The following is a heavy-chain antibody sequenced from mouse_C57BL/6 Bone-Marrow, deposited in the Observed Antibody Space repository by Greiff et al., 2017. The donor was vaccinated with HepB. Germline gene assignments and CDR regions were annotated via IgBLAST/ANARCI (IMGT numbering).Heavy chain of an antibody. J-gene: IGHJ1*03. CDR1: GFNIKDDY. CDR2: IDPENGDT. D-gene: IGHD1-1*01. CDR3: TDSRRDWYFDV. V-gene: IGHV14-4*01. Sequence: EVKLMESGAELVRPGASVKLSCTASGFNIKDDYMHWVKQRPEQGLEWIGWIDPENGDTEYASKFQGKATITADTSSNTAYLQLSSLTSEDTAVYYCTDSRRDWYFDVWGTGTTVTVSS.